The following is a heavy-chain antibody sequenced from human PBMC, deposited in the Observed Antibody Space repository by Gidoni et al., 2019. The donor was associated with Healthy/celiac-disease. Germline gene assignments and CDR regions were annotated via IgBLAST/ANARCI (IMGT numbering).Heavy chain of an antibody. CDR1: GFTFSSYA. CDR3: AKREWDYDSSGPY. CDR2: IRGSGGST. Sequence: EVQLVESGGGLVQPGGSLRLSCAAYGFTFSSYAMRWVRQAPAKGLEWVSAIRGSGGSTYYADSVKGRFTVSRDNSKNTLYLQMNSLRAKDTAVYYCAKREWDYDSSGPYWGQGTLVTVSS. V-gene: IGHV3-23*04. J-gene: IGHJ4*02. D-gene: IGHD3-22*01.